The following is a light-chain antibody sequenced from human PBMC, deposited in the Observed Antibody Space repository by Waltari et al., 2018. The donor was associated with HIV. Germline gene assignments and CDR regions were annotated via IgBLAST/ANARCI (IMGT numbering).Light chain of an antibody. V-gene: IGLV2-8*01. Sequence: QSALTRPPSASGSPGQSVTLSCTGTSSDVGGYNYVSLHQQHPGKAPKLMVYDVIKGPSGVPDRFSGSKSGITASLTVSGLQPEDEADYYCSSHAGSKVVFGGGTRLTVL. CDR3: SSHAGSKVV. CDR1: SSDVGGYNY. CDR2: DVI. J-gene: IGLJ2*01.